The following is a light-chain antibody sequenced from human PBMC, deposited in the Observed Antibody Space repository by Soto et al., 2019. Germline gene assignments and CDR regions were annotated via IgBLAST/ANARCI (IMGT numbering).Light chain of an antibody. CDR1: QSLLHSNGYNY. Sequence: VMTQSPLSLPVTPGEPASISCRSSQSLLHSNGYNYLDWYLQKPGQSPQLLIYLGSNRASGVPDRFSGSGSGTDFTLKISRVEAEDVGVYYCMQALQTPLTFGQGTKVEIK. CDR3: MQALQTPLT. CDR2: LGS. V-gene: IGKV2-28*01. J-gene: IGKJ1*01.